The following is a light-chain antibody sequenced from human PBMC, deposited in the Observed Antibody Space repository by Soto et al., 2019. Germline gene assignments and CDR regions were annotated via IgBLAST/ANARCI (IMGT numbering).Light chain of an antibody. J-gene: IGKJ1*01. CDR2: GAS. CDR1: QSVDSSF. CDR3: QQYVSSVT. V-gene: IGKV3-20*01. Sequence: EIVLTQSPGSLSLSPGERATLSCRSSQSVDSSFFAWYQQKPGQAPRLLIYGASNRSTGIPDRFSGSGSGTDFTLTISRLEPEDFAVYYCQQYVSSVTFGQGTKVES.